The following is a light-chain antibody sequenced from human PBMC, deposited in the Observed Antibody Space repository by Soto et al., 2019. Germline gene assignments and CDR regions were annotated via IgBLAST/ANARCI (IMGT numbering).Light chain of an antibody. V-gene: IGKV1-8*01. CDR1: QGIRSY. J-gene: IGKJ1*01. CDR2: AAS. Sequence: IRMTQAPSSFSASTGDRVTITCRASQGIRSYLTWYQQKPGKAPKLLIYAASTLQSGVPSRFSGSGSGTDFTLTISCLQSEDFATYYCQQYYSYQTFGQGTKGDIK. CDR3: QQYYSYQT.